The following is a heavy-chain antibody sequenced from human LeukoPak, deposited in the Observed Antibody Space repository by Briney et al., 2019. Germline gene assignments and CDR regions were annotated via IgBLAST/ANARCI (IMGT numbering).Heavy chain of an antibody. CDR1: GITFSSYS. CDR2: LSSDNTI. D-gene: IGHD3-16*01. V-gene: IGHV3-48*01. J-gene: IGHJ5*02. CDR3: ARVATDGGGSDP. Sequence: GGSLRLSCAASGITFSSYSMTWVRQAPGKGLEWISYLSSDNTIYYADSVKGRFIISRDNAKDSLYLQMNSLRAEDTVVYYCARVATDGGGSDPWGQGTLVTVSS.